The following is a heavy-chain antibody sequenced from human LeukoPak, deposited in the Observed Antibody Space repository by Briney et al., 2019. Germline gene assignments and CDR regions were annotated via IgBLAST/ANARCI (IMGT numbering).Heavy chain of an antibody. CDR1: GGSISSYY. V-gene: IGHV4-4*07. CDR3: ARDTYYYGSGSFSYLDY. J-gene: IGHJ4*02. CDR2: IYTSGST. D-gene: IGHD3-10*01. Sequence: PSETLSLTCTVSGGSISSYYWSWIRQPAGKGLEWIGRIYTSGSTNYNPSLKSRVTMSVDTSKNQFSLKLSSVTAADTAVYYCARDTYYYGSGSFSYLDYWGQGTLVTVSS.